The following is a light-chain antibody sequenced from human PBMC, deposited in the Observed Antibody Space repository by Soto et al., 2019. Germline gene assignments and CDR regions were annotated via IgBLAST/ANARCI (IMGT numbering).Light chain of an antibody. J-gene: IGLJ2*01. Sequence: QSALTQPASVSGSPGQSITISCTGTSSDVGSYNLVSWYQQHPGKAPKLMIYEGSTRPSWASNRYSGSKSGNTASLTISGLQDADEDDYYCCSYAGSRSYVVFGRGTKLTVL. CDR3: CSYAGSRSYVV. CDR1: SSDVGSYNL. CDR2: EGS. V-gene: IGLV2-23*01.